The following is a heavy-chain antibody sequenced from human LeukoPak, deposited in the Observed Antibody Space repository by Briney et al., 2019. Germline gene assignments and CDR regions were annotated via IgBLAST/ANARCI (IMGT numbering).Heavy chain of an antibody. V-gene: IGHV3-53*01. Sequence: GGSLRLSCAASGFTVSNNFMYWVRQAPGKGLEWVSVIHSDGNTLYADSVEGRFTISRDNFKNTVYLQMSSLRAEDTAVYYCAREDNRGVYDDGFDIWGQGTMVTVSS. CDR3: AREDNRGVYDDGFDI. CDR2: IHSDGNT. D-gene: IGHD5/OR15-5a*01. CDR1: GFTVSNNF. J-gene: IGHJ3*02.